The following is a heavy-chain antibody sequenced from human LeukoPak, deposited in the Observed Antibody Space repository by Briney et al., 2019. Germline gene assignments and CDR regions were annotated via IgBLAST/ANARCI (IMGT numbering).Heavy chain of an antibody. CDR2: IYHSGST. Sequence: SETLSLTCAVSGGSISSGGYSWGWIRQPPGKGLEWIGYIYHSGSTNYNPSLKSRVTISVDTSKNQFSLKLSSVTAADTAVYYCARTGIQLSDFDYWGQGTLVTVSS. D-gene: IGHD5-18*01. CDR1: GGSISSGGYS. J-gene: IGHJ4*02. V-gene: IGHV4-30-2*01. CDR3: ARTGIQLSDFDY.